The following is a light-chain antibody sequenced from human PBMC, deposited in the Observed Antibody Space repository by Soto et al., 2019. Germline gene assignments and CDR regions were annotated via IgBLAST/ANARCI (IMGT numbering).Light chain of an antibody. CDR3: QQANSGTLT. Sequence: DIQMTQSPSSVSASGGDRVSITCRASQGISNWLAWYQQKPVRAPKLLIYTGSSLQRGVPSRFSCTGSGTDFHLTMSSLQPEDVATYCCQQANSGTLTFGGGTKVEI. V-gene: IGKV1-12*01. CDR2: TGS. CDR1: QGISNW. J-gene: IGKJ4*01.